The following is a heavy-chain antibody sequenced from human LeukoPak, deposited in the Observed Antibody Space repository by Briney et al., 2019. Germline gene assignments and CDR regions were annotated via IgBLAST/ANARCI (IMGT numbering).Heavy chain of an antibody. J-gene: IGHJ5*02. Sequence: SVTVSFKASGGTFSSYAISWVRQAPGQGLEWMGRIIPILGIANYAQKFQGRVTITADKSTSTAYMELSSLRSEDTAVYYCARDGNSSSWYNWFDPWGQGTLVTVSS. D-gene: IGHD6-13*01. CDR3: ARDGNSSSWYNWFDP. CDR1: GGTFSSYA. CDR2: IIPILGIA. V-gene: IGHV1-69*04.